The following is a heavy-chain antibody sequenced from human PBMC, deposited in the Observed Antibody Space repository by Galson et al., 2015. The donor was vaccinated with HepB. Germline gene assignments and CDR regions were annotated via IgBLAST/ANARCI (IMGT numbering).Heavy chain of an antibody. V-gene: IGHV4-30-2*01. D-gene: IGHD5-12*01. Sequence: LSLTCAVSGGSISSGGYSWRWIRQPPGKGLEWIGYIYHSGSTYYNPSLKSRVTISVDRSKNQFSLKLSSVTAADTAVYYCARVEGYSGYNHYYYYGMDVWGQGTTVTVSS. J-gene: IGHJ6*02. CDR2: IYHSGST. CDR1: GGSISSGGYS. CDR3: ARVEGYSGYNHYYYYGMDV.